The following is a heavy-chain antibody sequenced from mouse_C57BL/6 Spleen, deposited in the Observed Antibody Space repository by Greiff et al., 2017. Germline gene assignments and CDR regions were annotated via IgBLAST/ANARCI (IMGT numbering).Heavy chain of an antibody. Sequence: VQLQQSGAELVKPGASVKLSCTASGFNIKDYYMHWVKQRTEQGLEWIGRIDPEDGETKYAPKFQGKATITADTSSNTAYLQLSGLTSEDTAVYYCATYYYGSSPAIYYAMDYWGQGTSVTVSS. D-gene: IGHD1-1*01. CDR1: GFNIKDYY. CDR3: ATYYYGSSPAIYYAMDY. J-gene: IGHJ4*01. V-gene: IGHV14-2*01. CDR2: IDPEDGET.